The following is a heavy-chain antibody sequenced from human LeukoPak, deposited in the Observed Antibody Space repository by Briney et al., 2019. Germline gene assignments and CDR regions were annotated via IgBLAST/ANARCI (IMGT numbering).Heavy chain of an antibody. CDR1: GGSISSGGYY. CDR2: IYSTGST. D-gene: IGHD2-15*01. V-gene: IGHV4-61*02. J-gene: IGHJ4*02. Sequence: SQTLSLTCTVSGGSISSGGYYWSWIRQPAGKGLEWIGRIYSTGSTNYNPSLKSRVTMSVDTSKNQFSLKVNSVTAADTAVYYCARRIHYWGQGILVTVSS. CDR3: ARRIHY.